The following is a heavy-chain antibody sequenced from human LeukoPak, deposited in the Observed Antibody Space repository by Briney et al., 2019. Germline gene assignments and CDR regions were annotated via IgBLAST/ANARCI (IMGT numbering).Heavy chain of an antibody. CDR3: ARDPFDYDFWSGYHDY. D-gene: IGHD3-3*01. V-gene: IGHV1-2*06. CDR2: INPNSGGT. Sequence: ASVNVSCKASGGTFSSYAISWVRQAPGQGLEWMGRINPNSGGTNYAQKFQGRVTMTRDTSISTAYMELSRLRSDDTAVYYCARDPFDYDFWSGYHDYWGQGTLVTVSS. CDR1: GGTFSSYA. J-gene: IGHJ4*02.